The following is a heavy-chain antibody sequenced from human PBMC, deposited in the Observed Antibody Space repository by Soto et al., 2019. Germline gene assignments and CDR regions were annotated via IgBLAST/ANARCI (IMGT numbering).Heavy chain of an antibody. Sequence: SETLSLTCVVSGGSLSSYYWSWIRQPPGKGLEWIGYIYNTGSTVYNPSFKSRVTISVDTSKNQFSLKLNSVTAADTAVYYCARDLWGYCGTDCYPLDVWGQGTTVTVSS. CDR2: IYNTGST. CDR1: GGSLSSYY. CDR3: ARDLWGYCGTDCYPLDV. J-gene: IGHJ6*02. D-gene: IGHD2-21*02. V-gene: IGHV4-59*01.